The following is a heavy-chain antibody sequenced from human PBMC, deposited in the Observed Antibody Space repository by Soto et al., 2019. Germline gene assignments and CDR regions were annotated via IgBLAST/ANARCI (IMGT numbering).Heavy chain of an antibody. J-gene: IGHJ4*02. CDR3: ARDPREYGSGSYRDY. D-gene: IGHD3-10*01. CDR1: GFTFSSYS. V-gene: IGHV3-21*01. CDR2: ISSSSSYI. Sequence: GGSLRLSCAASGFTFSSYSMNWVRQAPGKGLEWVSSISSSSSYIYYADSVKGRFTISRDNAKNSLYLQMNSLRAEDTAVYYCARDPREYGSGSYRDYWGQGTLVTVSS.